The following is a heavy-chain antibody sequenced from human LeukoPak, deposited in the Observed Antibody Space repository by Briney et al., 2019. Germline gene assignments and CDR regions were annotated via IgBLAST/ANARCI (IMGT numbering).Heavy chain of an antibody. CDR3: ARPSYPFGNYWYFDL. CDR1: GYNSTSYW. CDR2: IDPSDSYT. J-gene: IGHJ2*01. V-gene: IGHV5-10-1*01. D-gene: IGHD3-16*01. Sequence: GESLKISCKGSGYNSTSYWISWVRQMPGKGLEWMGRIDPSDSYTNYSPSFQGHVTISADKSISTAYLQWSSLKASDTAMYYCARPSYPFGNYWYFDLWGRGTLVTVSS.